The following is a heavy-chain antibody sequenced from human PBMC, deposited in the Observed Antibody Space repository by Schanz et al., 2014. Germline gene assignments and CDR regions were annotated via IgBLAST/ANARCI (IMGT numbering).Heavy chain of an antibody. CDR3: AKTQGSSFDS. Sequence: EVHLLESGGGLVEPGGSLRLSCAPSGFSLDIFAVSWVRQAPGKGLEWVSSFNDGGVNKYYADSVKGRFTISSDNSKSTLNLQMSSLRAEDTAVYYCAKTQGSSFDSWGQGTLVTVSS. CDR1: GFSLDIFA. CDR2: FNDGGVNK. V-gene: IGHV3-23*01. D-gene: IGHD6-13*01. J-gene: IGHJ4*02.